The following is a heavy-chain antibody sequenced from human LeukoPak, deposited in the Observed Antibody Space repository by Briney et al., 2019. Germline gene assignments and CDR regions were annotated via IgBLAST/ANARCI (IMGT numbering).Heavy chain of an antibody. CDR2: IKQDGSEK. CDR3: ANLGYYDSSGYPNFDY. CDR1: GFTFSGYS. D-gene: IGHD3-22*01. J-gene: IGHJ4*02. V-gene: IGHV3-7*01. Sequence: GGSLRLSCAASGFTFSGYSMNWVRQAPGKGLEWVANIKQDGSEKRYVDPVKGRFTISRDNSKNTLYLQMNSLRAEDTAVYYCANLGYYDSSGYPNFDYWGQGTLVTVSS.